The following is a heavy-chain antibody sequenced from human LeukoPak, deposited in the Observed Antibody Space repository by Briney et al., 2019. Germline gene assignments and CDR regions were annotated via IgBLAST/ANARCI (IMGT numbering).Heavy chain of an antibody. J-gene: IGHJ4*02. Sequence: ASVKVSCRASGYTFTSYGISWVRQAPGQGLEWMGWISAYNGNAYYAQNLQGRVTMTTDTSTSTAYMELTSLRSDDTAVYYCVRGQITFGGVVVIPGIAPFDYWGQGTLVTVSS. CDR1: GYTFTSYG. V-gene: IGHV1-18*01. CDR2: ISAYNGNA. CDR3: VRGQITFGGVVVIPGIAPFDY. D-gene: IGHD3-16*02.